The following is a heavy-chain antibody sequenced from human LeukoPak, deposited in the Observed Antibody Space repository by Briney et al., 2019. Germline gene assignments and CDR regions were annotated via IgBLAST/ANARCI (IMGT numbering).Heavy chain of an antibody. V-gene: IGHV4-38-2*02. J-gene: IGHJ4*02. CDR1: RYSISSGYY. CDR3: ARPSTRYYYGSGSYRGYYFDY. Sequence: SETLSLTCSVSRYSISSGYYWAWIRQPPGKGLEWIGSIYHSGSTNYNPSLKSRVTISVDTSKNQFSLKLSSVTAADTAVYYCARPSTRYYYGSGSYRGYYFDYWGQGTLVTVSS. CDR2: IYHSGST. D-gene: IGHD3-10*01.